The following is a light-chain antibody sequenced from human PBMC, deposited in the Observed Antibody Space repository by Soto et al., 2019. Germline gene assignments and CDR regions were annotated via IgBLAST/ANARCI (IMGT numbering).Light chain of an antibody. CDR1: SSNIGNNL. CDR2: DNN. CDR3: ATWDSSLSAWL. J-gene: IGLJ3*02. Sequence: QSVLTQPPSMSAAPGQKVTISCSGSSSNIGNNLVSWYQQLPGTAPKLLIYDNNKRPSGIPDRFSGSKSGTSASLGITGLQTGDEADYSCATWDSSLSAWLFGGGTKLTVL. V-gene: IGLV1-51*01.